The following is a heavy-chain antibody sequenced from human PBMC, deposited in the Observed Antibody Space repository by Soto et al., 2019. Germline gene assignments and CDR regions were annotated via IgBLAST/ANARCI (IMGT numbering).Heavy chain of an antibody. J-gene: IGHJ5*02. Sequence: SETLSLTCTVSGGSVSSRSYYWGWIRQPPGKGLEWIGSVYYSGDTYYNPSLRSRVTISVDTSKNQFSLKLTSVTAADTAVYYCATGKQTGEGKNWFDPWGQGTLVTVSS. CDR3: ATGKQTGEGKNWFDP. D-gene: IGHD3-10*01. V-gene: IGHV4-39*01. CDR1: GGSVSSRSYY. CDR2: VYYSGDT.